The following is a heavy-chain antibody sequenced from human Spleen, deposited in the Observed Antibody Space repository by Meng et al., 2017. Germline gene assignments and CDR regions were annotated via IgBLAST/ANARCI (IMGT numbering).Heavy chain of an antibody. V-gene: IGHV4-4*02. D-gene: IGHD2-21*01. CDR1: GDSISSRDW. J-gene: IGHJ5*02. Sequence: GQLGGPGPGLVKPSGTLSLTCAVSGDSISSRDWWSWVRQPPGKGLEWIGEISQGSGRTNYNPSLRSRVTISLDKSKNQFSLNVNSVTAADTAVYYCVRNEGYSFGAWGQGTLVTVSS. CDR3: VRNEGYSFGA. CDR2: ISQGSGRT.